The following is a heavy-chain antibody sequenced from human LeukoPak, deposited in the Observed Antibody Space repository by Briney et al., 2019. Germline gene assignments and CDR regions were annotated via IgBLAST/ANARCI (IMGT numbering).Heavy chain of an antibody. J-gene: IGHJ6*02. V-gene: IGHV4-59*08. D-gene: IGHD3-3*01. CDR3: ARGYYDFWSGDYYGMDV. CDR2: IYYSGST. Sequence: SETLSLTCTVSGGSISSYYWSWIRQPPGKGLEWIGYIYYSGSTNYNPSLKSRVTISVDTSKNQFSLKLSSVTAADMAVYYCARGYYDFWSGDYYGMDVWGQGTTVTVSS. CDR1: GGSISSYY.